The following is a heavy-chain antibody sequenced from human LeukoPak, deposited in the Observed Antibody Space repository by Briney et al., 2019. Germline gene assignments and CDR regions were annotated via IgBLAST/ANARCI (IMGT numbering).Heavy chain of an antibody. Sequence: ASVKVSCKASGYIFTDYGVNWVRQAPGQGLEWMGWGSAPNENRYYGQRFQGRVTMTTDRSTTTVYMELSSLRSDDTAVYYCARDAVGAKSFDIWGQGTMVIISS. D-gene: IGHD1-26*01. CDR2: GSAPNENR. CDR1: GYIFTDYG. CDR3: ARDAVGAKSFDI. J-gene: IGHJ3*02. V-gene: IGHV1-18*01.